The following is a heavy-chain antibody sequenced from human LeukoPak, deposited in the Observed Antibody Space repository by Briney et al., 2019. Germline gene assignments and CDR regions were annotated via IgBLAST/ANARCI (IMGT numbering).Heavy chain of an antibody. D-gene: IGHD2-15*01. J-gene: IGHJ6*04. Sequence: GGSLRLSCAASGFTFSSYSMNWVRQAPGKGLEWVSSISSSSSYIYYADSVKGRFTISRDNAKNSLYLQMNSLRAEDTAVYYCARGCSGGSCPTGPMDVWGKGTTVIVSS. V-gene: IGHV3-21*01. CDR3: ARGCSGGSCPTGPMDV. CDR2: ISSSSSYI. CDR1: GFTFSSYS.